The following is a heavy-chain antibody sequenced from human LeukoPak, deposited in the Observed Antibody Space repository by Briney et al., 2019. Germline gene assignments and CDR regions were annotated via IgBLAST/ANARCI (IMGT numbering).Heavy chain of an antibody. Sequence: PSETLSLTCTVSGGSISSTTYSWGWIRQPPGKGLEWIGSIYYSGRTYYNPSLKSRATISVDTSKNQFCLKLSSVTAADTAVYYCAREGRDHYYYMDVWGKGATVTVSS. V-gene: IGHV4-39*07. CDR2: IYYSGRT. CDR1: GGSISSTTYS. J-gene: IGHJ6*03. CDR3: AREGRDHYYYMDV.